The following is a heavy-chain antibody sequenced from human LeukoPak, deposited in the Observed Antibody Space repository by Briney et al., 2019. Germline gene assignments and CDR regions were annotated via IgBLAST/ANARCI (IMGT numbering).Heavy chain of an antibody. D-gene: IGHD3-16*01. CDR1: GGSISSYY. CDR2: IYYSGST. CDR3: ARCLIYYYYYMDV. Sequence: SETLSLTCTVSGGSISSYYWSWIRQPPGKGLEWIGYIYYSGSTNYNPSLKSRVTISVDTSKNQFSLKLSSVTAADTAVYYCARCLIYYYYYMDVWGKGTTVTISS. J-gene: IGHJ6*03. V-gene: IGHV4-59*12.